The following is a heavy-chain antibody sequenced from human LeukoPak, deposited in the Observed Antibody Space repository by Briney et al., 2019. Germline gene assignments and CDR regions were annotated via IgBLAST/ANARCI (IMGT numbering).Heavy chain of an antibody. CDR1: GYTFTNYY. V-gene: IGHV1-46*01. D-gene: IGHD1-26*01. Sequence: ASVKVSCKASGYTFTNYYMHWVRQAPGQGLQWMGIINPRDGSRSYAQKFQGRVTMTRDTSTSTVYMELSSLRSEDTAVYYCARDNIRIRGDSGSYYGSVDYWGQGSLAAVSS. CDR2: INPRDGSR. CDR3: ARDNIRIRGDSGSYYGSVDY. J-gene: IGHJ4*02.